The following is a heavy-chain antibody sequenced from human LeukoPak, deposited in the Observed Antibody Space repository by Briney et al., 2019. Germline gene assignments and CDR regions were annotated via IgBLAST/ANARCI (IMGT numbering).Heavy chain of an antibody. J-gene: IGHJ4*02. D-gene: IGHD3-22*01. V-gene: IGHV4-4*02. CDR3: ARLRYYDSSGYWYYFDY. CDR1: GGSISSSNW. Sequence: SETLSLTCAVSGGSISSSNWWSWVRQPPGKGLEWIGEIYHSGSTNYNPSLKSRVTISVDKSKNQFSLKLSSVTAADTAVYFCARLRYYDSSGYWYYFDYWGQGTLVTVSS. CDR2: IYHSGST.